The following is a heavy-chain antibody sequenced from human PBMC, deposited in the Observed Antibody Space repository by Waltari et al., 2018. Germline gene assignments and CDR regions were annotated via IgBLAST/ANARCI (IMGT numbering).Heavy chain of an antibody. CDR2: IYTRGST. V-gene: IGHV4-61*02. Sequence: QVQLQESGPGLVKPSQTLSLTCTVSGGSITSGSYYWSWIRQPAGKGLEWIGRIYTRGSTNYSPSLKSRVTISEDTSKNQFSLKLSSVTAADTAVYYCVREGIYSSAKDARFDPWGQGTLVTVSS. J-gene: IGHJ5*02. CDR3: VREGIYSSAKDARFDP. CDR1: GGSITSGSYY. D-gene: IGHD6-25*01.